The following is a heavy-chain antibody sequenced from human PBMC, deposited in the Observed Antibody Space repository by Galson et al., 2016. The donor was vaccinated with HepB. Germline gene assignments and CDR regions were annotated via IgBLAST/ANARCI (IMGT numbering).Heavy chain of an antibody. CDR3: VGDCGSTRYYGLDV. V-gene: IGHV3-23*01. J-gene: IGHJ6*02. CDR1: GQNFGVYA. CDR2: ISGGADGS. D-gene: IGHD2-21*01. Sequence: SLRLSCAASGQNFGVYAMGWVRQAPGKGLEWVSTISGGADGSFYADSVKGRFIVSRDNSKKKVTLEMNSLGVDDTAVYYWVGDCGSTRYYGLDVWGQGTTVIVAS.